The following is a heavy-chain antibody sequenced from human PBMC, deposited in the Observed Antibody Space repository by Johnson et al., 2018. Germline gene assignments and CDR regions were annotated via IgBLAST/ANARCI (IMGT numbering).Heavy chain of an antibody. CDR1: DFTFSSYA. CDR2: ISDDGSNK. CDR3: ARAGRSTSAFYYYHYYMDV. V-gene: IGHV3-30-3*01. Sequence: QVQLVQSGGGVVQPGRSLRLSCAASDFTFSSYAMHWVRQAPGKGLEWVAVISDDGSNKYYAVSVKGRFTISRNNSKSTLYLQMNGLGAEDTAVYYCARAGRSTSAFYYYHYYMDVWGKGTTVTVSS. J-gene: IGHJ6*03. D-gene: IGHD2-2*01.